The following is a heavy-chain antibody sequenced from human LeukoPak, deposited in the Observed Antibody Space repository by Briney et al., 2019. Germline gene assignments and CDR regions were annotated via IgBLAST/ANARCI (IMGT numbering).Heavy chain of an antibody. V-gene: IGHV3-21*01. CDR2: ISSSSSYI. J-gene: IGHJ5*02. CDR3: ARGGIVGATEVDP. D-gene: IGHD1-26*01. Sequence: GGSLRLSCAASGFTFSSYSMNWVRQAPGKGLEWVSSISSSSSYIYYADSVKGRFTISRDNAKNSLYLQMNSLRAEDTAVYYCARGGIVGATEVDPWGQGTLVTVSS. CDR1: GFTFSSYS.